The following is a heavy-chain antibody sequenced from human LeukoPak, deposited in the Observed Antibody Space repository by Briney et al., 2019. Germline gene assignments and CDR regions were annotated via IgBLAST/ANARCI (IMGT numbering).Heavy chain of an antibody. CDR1: GFIFRNYY. D-gene: IGHD3-3*01. V-gene: IGHV3-11*04. CDR3: ARQYYDFWSGFYTADYYFDY. J-gene: IGHJ4*02. Sequence: TGGSLRLSCAASGFIFRNYYMGWIRQTPGKGLEWVSYISGSGSPTYYTESVKGRFTVSRDNAQSSLYLQMNSLRAEDSAVYYCARQYYDFWSGFYTADYYFDYWGRGTLVTVSS. CDR2: ISGSGSPT.